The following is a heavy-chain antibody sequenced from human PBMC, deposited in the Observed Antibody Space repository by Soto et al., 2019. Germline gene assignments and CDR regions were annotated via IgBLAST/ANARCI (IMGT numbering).Heavy chain of an antibody. CDR1: GYTFTSYG. J-gene: IGHJ6*02. V-gene: IGHV1-18*01. D-gene: IGHD5-18*01. CDR2: ISAYNGNT. Sequence: QVQLVQSGAEVKKPGASVKVSCKASGYTFTSYGISWVRQAPGQGLEWMGWISAYNGNTNYAQKLQGRVTMTTDTSPSTAYMALRSLRSDDTAVYYCARVKYSPPYYYHSGMDVWGQGTTVTVSS. CDR3: ARVKYSPPYYYHSGMDV.